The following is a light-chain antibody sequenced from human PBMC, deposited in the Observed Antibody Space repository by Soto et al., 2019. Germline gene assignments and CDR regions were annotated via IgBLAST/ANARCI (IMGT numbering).Light chain of an antibody. J-gene: IGLJ1*01. CDR2: DVS. CDR1: SRDVGGYNS. CDR3: SSYTTGGSYV. Sequence: QSALTQPASVSGSPGLSIAISCTGTSRDVGGYNSVSWYQQQPGKVPKLMIYDVSNRPSGVSNRFSGSKSGNTASLTISGFQAEDGGDYYCSSYTTGGSYVFGTGTKLTVL. V-gene: IGLV2-14*01.